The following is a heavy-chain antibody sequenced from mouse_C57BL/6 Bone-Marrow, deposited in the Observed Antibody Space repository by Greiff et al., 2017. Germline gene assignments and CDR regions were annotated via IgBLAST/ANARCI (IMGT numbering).Heavy chain of an antibody. J-gene: IGHJ4*01. CDR2: FDPEDGDT. Sequence: VQLQQSGAELVRPGASVKLSCTASGFNIKAYSMHWVKQRPEQGLEWIGRFDPEDGDTEYAPKFQGKATMTADTSSNTAYLQLSSLTSEDTAVYYCTTIGDSSPYYAMDYWGQGTSVTVSS. D-gene: IGHD3-3*01. CDR3: TTIGDSSPYYAMDY. CDR1: GFNIKAYS. V-gene: IGHV14-1*01.